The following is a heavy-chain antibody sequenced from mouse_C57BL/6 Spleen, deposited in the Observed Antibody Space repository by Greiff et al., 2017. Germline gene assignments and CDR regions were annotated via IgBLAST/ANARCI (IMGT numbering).Heavy chain of an antibody. J-gene: IGHJ1*03. CDR1: GYTFTTYP. V-gene: IGHV1-47*01. CDR3: ARRDYYGWYFDV. D-gene: IGHD1-1*01. Sequence: QVHVKQSGAELVKPGASVKMSCKASGYTFTTYPIEWMKQNHGKSLEWIGNFHPYNDDTKYNEKFKGKATLTVEKSSSTVYLEISRLTSDDSAVYYCARRDYYGWYFDVWGTGTTVTVSS. CDR2: FHPYNDDT.